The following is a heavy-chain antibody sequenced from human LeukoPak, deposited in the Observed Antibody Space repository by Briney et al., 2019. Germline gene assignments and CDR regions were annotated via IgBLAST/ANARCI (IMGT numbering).Heavy chain of an antibody. CDR2: ISSSSSYI. CDR1: GFTFSSYS. D-gene: IGHD3-10*01. Sequence: PGGSLRLSCAASGFTFSSYSMNWVRQAPGKGLEWVSSISSSSSYIYYADSVKGRFTISRDNAKNSLYLQMNSLRAEDTAVYYCAREDPPYYYGSGSLSDVWGKGTTVTISS. J-gene: IGHJ6*04. CDR3: AREDPPYYYGSGSLSDV. V-gene: IGHV3-21*01.